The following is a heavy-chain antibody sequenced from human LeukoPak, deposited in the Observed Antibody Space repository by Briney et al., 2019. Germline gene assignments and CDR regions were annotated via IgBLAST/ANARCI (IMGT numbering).Heavy chain of an antibody. J-gene: IGHJ5*02. CDR3: IRDGLGTSPYDL. CDR1: GFSFSFYG. V-gene: IGHV3-30*02. Sequence: GGSLRLSCTTSGFSFSFYGIHWVRQAPGKGLACVAFIRYDSRIIHYADSVKGRFTISRDNSKNTVFLQMDSLRPEDTAVYYCIRDGLGTSPYDLWGQGALVTVSS. D-gene: IGHD7-27*01. CDR2: IRYDSRII.